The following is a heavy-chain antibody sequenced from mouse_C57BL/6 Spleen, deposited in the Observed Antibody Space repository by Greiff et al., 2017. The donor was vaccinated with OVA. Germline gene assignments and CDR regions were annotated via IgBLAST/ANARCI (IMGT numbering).Heavy chain of an antibody. CDR3: ARSLYDYDRYWYFDV. V-gene: IGHV1-26*01. CDR1: GYTFTDYY. Sequence: EVQLQQSGPELVKPGASVKISCKASGYTFTDYYMNWVKQSHGKSLEWIGDINPNNGGTSYNQKFKGKATLTVDKSSSTAYMELRSLTSEDSAVYYCARSLYDYDRYWYFDVWGTGTTVTVSS. D-gene: IGHD2-4*01. J-gene: IGHJ1*03. CDR2: INPNNGGT.